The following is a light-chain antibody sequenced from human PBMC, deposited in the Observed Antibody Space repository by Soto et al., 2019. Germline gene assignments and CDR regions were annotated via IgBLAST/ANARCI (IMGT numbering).Light chain of an antibody. V-gene: IGLV2-11*01. J-gene: IGLJ1*01. CDR1: SSDVGGYNY. CDR3: CSWAGSPRYV. Sequence: QSALTQPRSVSGSPGQSVTISCTGTSSDVGGYNYVSWYQQHPGKAPKVMIYDVSERPSGVPDRFSGSKSGNTASLTISGLQAEDESDYDCCSWAGSPRYVLGTGTEVTVL. CDR2: DVS.